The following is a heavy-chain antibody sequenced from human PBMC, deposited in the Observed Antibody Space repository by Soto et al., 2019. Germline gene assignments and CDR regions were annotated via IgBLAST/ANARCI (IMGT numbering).Heavy chain of an antibody. CDR3: ARETYGDYVGYFEP. Sequence: SETLSLTCTVSGDSIRSSSYWGWIRQPPGKALEWIGHTYHSGNPYYNPSLKSRVIISVDRSKNQFSLKVRSVTAADTAVYYCARETYGDYVGYFEPWGQGIQVTVSS. CDR2: TYHSGNP. D-gene: IGHD3-9*01. CDR1: GDSIRSSSY. J-gene: IGHJ5*02. V-gene: IGHV4-38-2*02.